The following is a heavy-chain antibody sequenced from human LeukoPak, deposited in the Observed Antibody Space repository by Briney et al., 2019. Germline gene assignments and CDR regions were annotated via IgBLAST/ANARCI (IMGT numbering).Heavy chain of an antibody. CDR1: GASISDYY. Sequence: NPSETLSLTCTVSGASISDYYWSWIRQPPGKGLEWIGYIYYTGTTKCNPSLTSRVTISVDTSKSQYSLKLSSVTAADTAVYYCARDYDSSGLWYFDLSGRGTRVTVSS. CDR2: IYYTGTT. V-gene: IGHV4-59*01. D-gene: IGHD3-22*01. J-gene: IGHJ2*01. CDR3: ARDYDSSGLWYFDL.